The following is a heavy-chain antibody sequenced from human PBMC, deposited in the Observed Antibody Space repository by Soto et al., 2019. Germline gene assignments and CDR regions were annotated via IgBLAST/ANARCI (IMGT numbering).Heavy chain of an antibody. CDR3: ARIPPDYYDSSGDAFDI. V-gene: IGHV2-70*11. CDR1: GFSLSTSGMC. D-gene: IGHD3-22*01. CDR2: IDWDDDK. J-gene: IGHJ3*02. Sequence: SGPTLVKPTQTLTLTCTFSGFSLSTSGMCVSWIRQPPGKALEWLARIDWDDDKYYSTSLKTRLTISKDTSKNQVVLTMTNMDPVDTATYYCARIPPDYYDSSGDAFDIWGQGTMVTVSS.